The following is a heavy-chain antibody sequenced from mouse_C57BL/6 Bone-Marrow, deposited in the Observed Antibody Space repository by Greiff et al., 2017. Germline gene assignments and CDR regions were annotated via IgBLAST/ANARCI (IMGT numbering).Heavy chain of an antibody. CDR2: IDPSDSYT. CDR1: GYTFTSSW. Sequence: QVQLQQPGAELVMPGASVKLSCKASGYTFTSSWMHWVKQRPGQGLEWIGEIDPSDSYTNYNQKFKGKSTLTVDKSSSTAYMQLSSLTSEDSAVYYCARDYGFAYWGQGTLVTVAA. CDR3: ARDYGFAY. J-gene: IGHJ3*01. D-gene: IGHD1-1*01. V-gene: IGHV1-69*01.